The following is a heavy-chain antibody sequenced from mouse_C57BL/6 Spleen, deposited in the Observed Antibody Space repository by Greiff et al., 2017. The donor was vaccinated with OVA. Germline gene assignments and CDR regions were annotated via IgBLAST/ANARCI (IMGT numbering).Heavy chain of an antibody. D-gene: IGHD2-10*01. CDR3: TRAYYQSYFDY. J-gene: IGHJ2*01. CDR1: GYTFTDYN. V-gene: IGHV1-22*01. CDR2: INPNNGGT. Sequence: EVQLQQSGPELVKPGASVKMSCKASGYTFTDYNMHWVKQSHGKSLEWIGYINPNNGGTSYNQKFKGKATLTVNKSSSTAYMELRSLTSEDAAVYYCTRAYYQSYFDYWGQGTTLTVSS.